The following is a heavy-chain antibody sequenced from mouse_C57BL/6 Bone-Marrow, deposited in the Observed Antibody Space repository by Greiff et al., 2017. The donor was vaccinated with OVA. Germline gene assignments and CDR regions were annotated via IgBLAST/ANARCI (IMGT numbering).Heavy chain of an antibody. CDR3: AREGYDPSRWYFDV. J-gene: IGHJ1*03. V-gene: IGHV1-55*01. CDR1: GYTFTSYW. CDR2: IYPGSGST. Sequence: QVQLQQPGAELVKPGASVKMSCKASGYTFTSYWIIWVKQRPGQGLEWIGDIYPGSGSTNYNEKFKSKATLTVDTSSSTAYMQLSSLTSEDSAVYYCAREGYDPSRWYFDVWGTGTTVTVSS. D-gene: IGHD2-2*01.